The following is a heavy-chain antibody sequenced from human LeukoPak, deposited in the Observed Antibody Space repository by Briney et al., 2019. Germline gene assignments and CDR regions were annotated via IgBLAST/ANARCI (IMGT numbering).Heavy chain of an antibody. D-gene: IGHD2-21*02. V-gene: IGHV3-23*01. CDR1: GFTFDTYG. J-gene: IGHJ5*01. Sequence: GGSLRLSCAASGFTFDTYGMSWVRQAPGKGLEWVSSISGSGNYMYYKDSVKGRFTISRDNSKNTLLLQMNSLRAEDSAVYYCAKGGHPAVVTTRFDSWGQGALVTVSS. CDR3: AKGGHPAVVTTRFDS. CDR2: ISGSGNYM.